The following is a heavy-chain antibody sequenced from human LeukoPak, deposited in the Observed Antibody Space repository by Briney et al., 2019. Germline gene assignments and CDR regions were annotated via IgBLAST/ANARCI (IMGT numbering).Heavy chain of an antibody. CDR2: IWYDGSNK. J-gene: IGHJ5*02. D-gene: IGHD6-13*01. V-gene: IGHV3-33*01. CDR1: GFTFSSYG. CDR3: AREYSSTWYWFDP. Sequence: GGPLGPSCAASGFTFSSYGMPWVRQAPGKGREGVAVIWYDGSNKYYADSVKGRFTISRDNSKNTLYLQMNSLRAEDTAVYYCAREYSSTWYWFDPWGQGTLVTVSS.